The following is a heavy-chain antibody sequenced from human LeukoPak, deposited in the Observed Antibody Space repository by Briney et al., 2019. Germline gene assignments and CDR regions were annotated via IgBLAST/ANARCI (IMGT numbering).Heavy chain of an antibody. J-gene: IGHJ5*02. D-gene: IGHD6-19*01. CDR1: GGSISSYY. Sequence: SETLSLTCTVSGGSISSYYWSWIRQPPGKGLEWIGYIYYSGSTNYNPSLKSRVTISVDTSKNQFSLKLSSVTAADTAVYYCAGAGIAVAAPTAWGQGTLVTVSS. CDR3: AGAGIAVAAPTA. CDR2: IYYSGST. V-gene: IGHV4-59*01.